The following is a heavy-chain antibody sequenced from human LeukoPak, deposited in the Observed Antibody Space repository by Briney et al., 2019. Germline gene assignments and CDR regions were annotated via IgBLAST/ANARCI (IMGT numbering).Heavy chain of an antibody. CDR2: INNSGRT. CDR3: ARGAGWYDY. CDR1: GVSISTYY. Sequence: PSETLSLTCTVSGVSISTYYWSWIRQSPGKGLEWIAYINNSGRTNYNPSLKSRVTISADTSVNQLPLKVRSVTAADTAVYYCARGAGWYDYWGQGTLVTVSS. V-gene: IGHV4-59*08. D-gene: IGHD6-19*01. J-gene: IGHJ4*02.